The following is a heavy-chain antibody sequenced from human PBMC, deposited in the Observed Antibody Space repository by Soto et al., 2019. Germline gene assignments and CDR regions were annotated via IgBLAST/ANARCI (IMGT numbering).Heavy chain of an antibody. J-gene: IGHJ4*02. V-gene: IGHV4-31*03. CDR3: ARGLSVTLFDY. CDR1: GGSISSGGYY. CDR2: IYYSGST. D-gene: IGHD4-17*01. Sequence: QVQLQESGPGLVKPSQTLSLTCTVSGGSISSGGYYWTWIRQYPGKGLEWIGYIYYSGSTFYNPSIKSRVSISVDTSKNLFSLNLSSVTAADTAVYYCARGLSVTLFDYWGQGTLVTVSS.